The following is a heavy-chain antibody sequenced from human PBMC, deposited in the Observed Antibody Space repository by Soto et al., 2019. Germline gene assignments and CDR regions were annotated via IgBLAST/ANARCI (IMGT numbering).Heavy chain of an antibody. CDR1: GGTFSSYA. J-gene: IGHJ6*02. D-gene: IGHD1-26*01. CDR3: ARSSGSSRVGYGMDV. CDR2: IIPIFGTA. Sequence: QVQLVQSGAEVKKPGSSVKVSCKASGGTFSSYAITWVRQAPGQGLEWMGGIIPIFGTANYAQKFQGRVTTTADDSTSTADTELSSLSSEDTAVYYCARSSGSSRVGYGMDVWGQGTTVTVSS. V-gene: IGHV1-69*12.